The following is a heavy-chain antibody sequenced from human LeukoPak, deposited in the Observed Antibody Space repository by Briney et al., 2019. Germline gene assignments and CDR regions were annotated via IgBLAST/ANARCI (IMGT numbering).Heavy chain of an antibody. Sequence: PGGSLRLSCAASGSTFSSYGMHWVRQAPGKGLEWVAVISYDGSNKYYADSVKGRFTISRDNSKNTLYLQMNSLRAEDTAVYYCATPDRVRYCSGGSCYREYYFDYWGQGTLVTVSS. D-gene: IGHD2-15*01. V-gene: IGHV3-30*03. J-gene: IGHJ4*02. CDR3: ATPDRVRYCSGGSCYREYYFDY. CDR2: ISYDGSNK. CDR1: GSTFSSYG.